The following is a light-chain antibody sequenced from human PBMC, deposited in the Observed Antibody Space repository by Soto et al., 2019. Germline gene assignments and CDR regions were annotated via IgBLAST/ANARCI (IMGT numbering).Light chain of an antibody. J-gene: IGKJ2*01. CDR3: QQGFMTPPYT. CDR1: QSISTY. Sequence: DIQMTQSPSSLSASLGDRVTITCRASQSISTYLNWYQHKPGKAPKLLIATASTLQSGVPSRFSGSGSGTDFTLSISSLQPEDIAIYFCQQGFMTPPYTFGQGTRLEIK. CDR2: TAS. V-gene: IGKV1-39*01.